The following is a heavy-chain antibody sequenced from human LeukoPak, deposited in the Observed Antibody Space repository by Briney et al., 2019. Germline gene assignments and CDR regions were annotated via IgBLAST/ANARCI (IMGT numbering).Heavy chain of an antibody. CDR2: INPSGGGT. CDR1: GYTFTSYY. J-gene: IGHJ4*02. Sequence: GASVKVSCKASGYTFTSYYMHWVRQAPGQGLEWMGIINPSGGGTSYAQKFQGRVTMTRDTSTSTVYMELSSRRSEDTAVYYCARNTRGYSYGLAYFDYWGQGTLVTVSS. CDR3: ARNTRGYSYGLAYFDY. V-gene: IGHV1-46*01. D-gene: IGHD5-18*01.